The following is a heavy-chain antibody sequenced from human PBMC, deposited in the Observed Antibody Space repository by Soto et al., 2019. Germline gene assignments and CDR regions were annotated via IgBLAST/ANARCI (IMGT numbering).Heavy chain of an antibody. V-gene: IGHV1-18*04. CDR2: ISAYNGNT. CDR1: GYTFTSYG. Sequence: GASVKVSCNASGYTFTSYGISWVRQAPGQGLEWMGWISAYNGNTNYAQKLQGRVTMTTDTSTSTAYMELRSLRSDDTAVYYCARDHIVVVPAAQSLDYWGQGTLVTVSS. J-gene: IGHJ4*02. CDR3: ARDHIVVVPAAQSLDY. D-gene: IGHD2-2*01.